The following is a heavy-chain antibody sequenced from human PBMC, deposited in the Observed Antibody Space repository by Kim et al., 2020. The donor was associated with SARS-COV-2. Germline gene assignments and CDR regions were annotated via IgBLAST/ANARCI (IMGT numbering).Heavy chain of an antibody. J-gene: IGHJ4*02. CDR2: ISSSSSYI. CDR3: ARDGGGSSSWPRAPFDY. CDR1: GFTFSSYS. Sequence: GGSLRLSCAASGFTFSSYSMNWVRQAPGKGLEWVSSISSSSSYIYYADSVKGRFTISRDNAKNSLYLQRNSLRAEDTAVYYCARDGGGSSSWPRAPFDYWGQGTLVTVSS. D-gene: IGHD6-13*01. V-gene: IGHV3-21*01.